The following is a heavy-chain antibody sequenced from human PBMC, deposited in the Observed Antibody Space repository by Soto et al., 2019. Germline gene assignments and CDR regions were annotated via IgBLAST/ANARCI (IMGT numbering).Heavy chain of an antibody. CDR1: GVSISSDY. CDR3: ARGRPGMDAFDI. CDR2: TSHTGTT. V-gene: IGHV4-59*01. D-gene: IGHD3-10*01. Sequence: QVQLQESGPGLVKPSETLSLTCTVSGVSISSDYWTWIRQSPGKGLEWIAYTSHTGTTDYNPSLKSRVTISLDTSKNQFSLKLSSVTAADTAVYYCARGRPGMDAFDIWGQGKKVTVSP. J-gene: IGHJ3*02.